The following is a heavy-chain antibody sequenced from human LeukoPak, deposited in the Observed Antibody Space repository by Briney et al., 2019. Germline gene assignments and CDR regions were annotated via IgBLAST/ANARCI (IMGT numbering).Heavy chain of an antibody. CDR2: ISAYNGNT. D-gene: IGHD5-18*01. J-gene: IGHJ3*02. CDR3: RGYSYGRYQDDAFDI. CDR1: GYTFTSYD. V-gene: IGHV1-18*01. Sequence: GASVKVSCKASGYTFTSYDINWVRQATGQGLEWMGWISAYNGNTNYAQKLQGRVTMTTDTSTSTVYMELSSLRSEDTAVYYCRGYSYGRYQDDAFDIWGQGTMVTVSS.